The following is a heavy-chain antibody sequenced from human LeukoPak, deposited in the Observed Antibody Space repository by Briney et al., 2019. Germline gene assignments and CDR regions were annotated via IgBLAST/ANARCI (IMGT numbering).Heavy chain of an antibody. J-gene: IGHJ4*02. Sequence: SETLSLTCTVSGGSISSSSYYWGWIRQPPGKGLEWVGSIFYSGSTYYNPSLRSRVTISVDTSKNQFSLRLSSVTAVDTAVYYCARHPAPASGWLHFDSWGQGTLVTVSS. D-gene: IGHD6-19*01. CDR2: IFYSGST. V-gene: IGHV4-39*01. CDR1: GGSISSSSYY. CDR3: ARHPAPASGWLHFDS.